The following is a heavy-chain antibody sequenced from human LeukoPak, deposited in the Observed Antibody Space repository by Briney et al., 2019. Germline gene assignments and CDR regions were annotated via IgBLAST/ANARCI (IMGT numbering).Heavy chain of an antibody. D-gene: IGHD3-22*01. J-gene: IGHJ3*02. CDR3: ARPPYYYDSSGYYYPDAFDI. CDR2: IYPGDSDT. CDR1: GYSFTSYW. Sequence: GESLKISCKGSGYSFTSYWIGWVRQMPGKGLEWVGIIYPGDSDTRYSPSFQGQVTISADKSISTAYLQWSSLKASDTAMYYCARPPYYYDSSGYYYPDAFDIWGQGTMVTVSS. V-gene: IGHV5-51*01.